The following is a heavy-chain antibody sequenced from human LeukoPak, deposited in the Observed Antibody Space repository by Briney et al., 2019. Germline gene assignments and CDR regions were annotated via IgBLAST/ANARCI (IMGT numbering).Heavy chain of an antibody. Sequence: GRSLRLSCAASGFTFDDYAMHWVRHGPGKRLEWVSLINENGDIAYYGDSVRGRFTVSRDNAKNSLYLQMNSLTTEDTALYYCAKARWEPNFDYWGQGTLVTVSS. D-gene: IGHD1-26*01. J-gene: IGHJ4*02. CDR3: AKARWEPNFDY. V-gene: IGHV3-43*02. CDR1: GFTFDDYA. CDR2: INENGDIA.